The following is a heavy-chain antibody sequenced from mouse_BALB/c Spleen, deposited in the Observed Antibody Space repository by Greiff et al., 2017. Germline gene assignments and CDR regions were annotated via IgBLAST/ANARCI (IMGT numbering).Heavy chain of an antibody. Sequence: EVQLVESGGGLVKPGGSLKLSCAASGFTFSSYAMSWVRQTPEKRLEWVASISSGGSTYYPDSVKGRFTISRDNARNILYLQMSSLRSEDTAMYYCAREWSYYFDYWGQGTTLTVSS. CDR3: AREWSYYFDY. D-gene: IGHD1-3*01. CDR2: ISSGGST. J-gene: IGHJ2*01. V-gene: IGHV5-6-5*01. CDR1: GFTFSSYA.